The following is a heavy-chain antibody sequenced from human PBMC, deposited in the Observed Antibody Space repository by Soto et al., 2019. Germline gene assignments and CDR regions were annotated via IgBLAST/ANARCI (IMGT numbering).Heavy chain of an antibody. CDR2: ISGSGGST. CDR3: AKGSPATHYFYYAMDV. V-gene: IGHV3-23*01. J-gene: IGHJ6*02. Sequence: EVQLLESGGGLVQPGGSLRLSCAASGFTFDIHAMSWVRQAPGKGLQWVSVISGSGGSTYYADYVKGRFTISRDNPKNTLYLQMNSLRADDTAVYYCAKGSPATHYFYYAMDVWGQGTTVTVSS. CDR1: GFTFDIHA.